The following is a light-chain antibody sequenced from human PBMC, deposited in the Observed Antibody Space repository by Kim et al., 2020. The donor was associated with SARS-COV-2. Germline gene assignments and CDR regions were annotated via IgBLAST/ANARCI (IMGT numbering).Light chain of an antibody. V-gene: IGKV1-9*01. CDR3: QRSGS. Sequence: IQLTQSPSSLSASVGDRVTIACRASQGVSTDLSWYQQKPGKAPKLLVYPASTLQSGVPSRFSGSGSGSDFTLTISNLQAEDFATYYCQRSGSFGGGTKVDIK. CDR1: QGVSTD. CDR2: PAS. J-gene: IGKJ4*01.